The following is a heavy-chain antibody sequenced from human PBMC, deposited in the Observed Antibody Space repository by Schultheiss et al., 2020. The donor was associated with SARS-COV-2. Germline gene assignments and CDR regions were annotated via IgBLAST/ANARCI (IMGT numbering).Heavy chain of an antibody. J-gene: IGHJ4*02. D-gene: IGHD2/OR15-2a*01. Sequence: GESLKISCAASGFTFSSNDMSWVRQAPGKGLEWVSASDTSGGSTYADSVKGRFTISRDNSKNTLYLQMNSLGAKDTAVYYCAKDLYGSRWYFDFWGQGTLVTVSS. CDR3: AKDLYGSRWYFDF. V-gene: IGHV3-23*01. CDR1: GFTFSSND. CDR2: SDTSGGST.